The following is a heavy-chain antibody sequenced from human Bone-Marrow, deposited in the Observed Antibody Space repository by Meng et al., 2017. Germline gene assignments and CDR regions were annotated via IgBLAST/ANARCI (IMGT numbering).Heavy chain of an antibody. J-gene: IGHJ1*01. CDR2: IYYSGST. Sequence: VQLQECGPGRVQPSQTLSLTCTVSGGSISSGGSSRSWIRQHPGKGLEWIGYIYYSGSTYYNPSLKSRVTISVDTSKNQFSLKLSSVTAADTAVYYCARGPLSAAGTMGYFQHWGQGTLVTVSS. CDR3: ARGPLSAAGTMGYFQH. D-gene: IGHD6-13*01. V-gene: IGHV4-31*03. CDR1: GGSISSGGSS.